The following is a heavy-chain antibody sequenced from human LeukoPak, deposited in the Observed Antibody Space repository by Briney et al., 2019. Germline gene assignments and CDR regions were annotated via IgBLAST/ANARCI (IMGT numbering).Heavy chain of an antibody. Sequence: PSETLSLTCNVSGASISDYYWSWVRQSPEKGLEWIACLYYSGSSHYNPSLRSRVAISGDTSKNQFSLKLSSVTAADTAVYYCARHHYDILTGYFSYYYYGMDVWGQGTTVTVSS. J-gene: IGHJ6*02. CDR3: ARHHYDILTGYFSYYYYGMDV. CDR2: LYYSGSS. D-gene: IGHD3-9*01. V-gene: IGHV4-59*08. CDR1: GASISDYY.